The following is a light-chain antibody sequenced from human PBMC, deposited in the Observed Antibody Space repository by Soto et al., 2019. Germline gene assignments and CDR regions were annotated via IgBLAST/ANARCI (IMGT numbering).Light chain of an antibody. J-gene: IGLJ3*02. CDR1: SSNIGAGYD. Sequence: QSVLTQPPSVSGAPGQRVTISCTGSSSNIGAGYDVHWYQQLPGTAPKLLIYGNNNRPSGVPDRFSGSKSGTSASLAITGLQAEDEADYYCQSYDSRLRGVVFGGGTQLTVL. CDR2: GNN. V-gene: IGLV1-40*01. CDR3: QSYDSRLRGVV.